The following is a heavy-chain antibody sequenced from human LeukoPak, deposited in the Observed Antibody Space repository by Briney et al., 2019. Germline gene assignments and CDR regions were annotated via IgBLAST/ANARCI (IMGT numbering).Heavy chain of an antibody. Sequence: PGGSLRLSSAASGFTFSSYAMSWVRQAPGKGLEWVSAISGSGGSTYYADSVKGRFTISRDNSKNTLYLQMNSLRAEDTAVYYCAKSDDYGDYGRAFDIWGQGTMVTVSS. V-gene: IGHV3-23*01. CDR2: ISGSGGST. CDR3: AKSDDYGDYGRAFDI. D-gene: IGHD4-17*01. CDR1: GFTFSSYA. J-gene: IGHJ3*02.